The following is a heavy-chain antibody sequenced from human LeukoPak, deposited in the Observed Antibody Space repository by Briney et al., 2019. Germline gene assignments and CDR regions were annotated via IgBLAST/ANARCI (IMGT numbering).Heavy chain of an antibody. Sequence: ASVKVSCKASGYTFTRYYMNWVRQAPGQGLEWMGIINPSGGSTNYAQKFQGRVTMTRDTSTSTVYMELSSLRSEDTAVYYCARGTATTVVTPEYAFDIWGQGTMVTVSS. CDR3: ARGTATTVVTPEYAFDI. D-gene: IGHD4-23*01. V-gene: IGHV1-46*01. CDR2: INPSGGST. J-gene: IGHJ3*02. CDR1: GYTFTRYY.